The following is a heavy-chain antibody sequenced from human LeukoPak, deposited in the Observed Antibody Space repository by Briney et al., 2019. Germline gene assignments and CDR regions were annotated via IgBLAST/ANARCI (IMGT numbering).Heavy chain of an antibody. CDR3: ARGYYDSSGPDAFDI. CDR1: GGSISSYY. D-gene: IGHD3-22*01. Sequence: SETLSLTCAVSGGSISSYYWSWIRQPPGKGLEWIGYIYYSGSTNYNPSLKSRVTISVDTSKNQFSLKLSSVTAADTAVYYCARGYYDSSGPDAFDIWGQGTMVTVSS. J-gene: IGHJ3*02. CDR2: IYYSGST. V-gene: IGHV4-59*01.